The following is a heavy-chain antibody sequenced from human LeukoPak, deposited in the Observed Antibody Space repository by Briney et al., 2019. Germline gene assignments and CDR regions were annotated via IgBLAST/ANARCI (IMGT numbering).Heavy chain of an antibody. CDR3: ARHLGTGYYDSPYYFDY. J-gene: IGHJ4*02. CDR2: IYYSGST. Sequence: SETLSLTCTVSGGSISSYYWSWIRQPPGKGLEWIGYIYYSGSTNYNPSLKSRVTISVDTSKNQFSLKLSSVTAADTAVYYCARHLGTGYYDSPYYFDYWGQGTLVTVSS. V-gene: IGHV4-59*08. CDR1: GGSISSYY. D-gene: IGHD3-22*01.